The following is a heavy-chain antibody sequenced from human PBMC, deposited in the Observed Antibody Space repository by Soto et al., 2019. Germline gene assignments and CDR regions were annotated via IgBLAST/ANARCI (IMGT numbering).Heavy chain of an antibody. V-gene: IGHV3-21*01. CDR3: AREASTIFGVVPINPDY. CDR1: GFTFSSYS. Sequence: PGGSLRLSCAASGFTFSSYSMNWVRQAPGKGLEWVSSISSSSSYIYYADSVKGRFTISRDNAKNSLYLQMNSLRAEDTAVYYCAREASTIFGVVPINPDYWGQGTLVTVSS. D-gene: IGHD3-3*01. J-gene: IGHJ4*02. CDR2: ISSSSSYI.